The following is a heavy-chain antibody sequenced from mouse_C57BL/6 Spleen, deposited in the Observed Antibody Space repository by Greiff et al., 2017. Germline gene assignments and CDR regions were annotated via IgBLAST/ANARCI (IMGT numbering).Heavy chain of an antibody. CDR3: ARVGSLYYFDY. D-gene: IGHD1-1*01. Sequence: QVQLQQPGAELVRPGSSVKLSCKASGYTFTSYWMDWVKQRPGQGLEWIGNIYPSDSETHYNQKFKDKATLTVDKSSSTAYMQLSSLPSEDSAVYYCARVGSLYYFDYWGQGTTLTVSS. CDR1: GYTFTSYW. J-gene: IGHJ2*01. V-gene: IGHV1-61*01. CDR2: IYPSDSET.